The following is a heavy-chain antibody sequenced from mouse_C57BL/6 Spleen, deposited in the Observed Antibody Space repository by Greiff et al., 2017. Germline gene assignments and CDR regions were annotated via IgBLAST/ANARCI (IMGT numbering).Heavy chain of an antibody. CDR3: ARPTTVVAPYWYFDV. V-gene: IGHV1-61*01. J-gene: IGHJ1*03. D-gene: IGHD1-1*01. Sequence: VQLQQPGAELVRPGSSVKLSCKASGYTFTSYWMDWVKQRPGQGLEWIGNIYPSDSETHYNQKFKDKATLTVDKSSSTAYMQLSSLTSEDSAVYYCARPTTVVAPYWYFDVWGTGTTVTVSS. CDR2: IYPSDSET. CDR1: GYTFTSYW.